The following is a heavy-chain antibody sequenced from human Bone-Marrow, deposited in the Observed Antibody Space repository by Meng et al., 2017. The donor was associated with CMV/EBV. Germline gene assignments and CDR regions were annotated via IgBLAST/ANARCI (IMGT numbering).Heavy chain of an antibody. V-gene: IGHV4-59*01. CDR2: IYYSGST. D-gene: IGHD6-13*01. Sequence: GSLRLSCTVSGGSISSYYWSWIRQPPGKGLEWIGYIYYSGSTNYNPSLKSRVTISVDTSKNQFSLKLSSVTAADTAVYYWARGILIAAAGTNYYYGMDVWGQGTTVTVSS. J-gene: IGHJ6*02. CDR3: ARGILIAAAGTNYYYGMDV. CDR1: GGSISSYY.